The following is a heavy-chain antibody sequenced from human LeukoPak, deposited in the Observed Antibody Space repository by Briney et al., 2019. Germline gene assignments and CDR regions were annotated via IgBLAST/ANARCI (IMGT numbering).Heavy chain of an antibody. CDR3: ARFYGAGSSDY. D-gene: IGHD3-10*01. CDR2: IYSSGST. CDR1: GGSISTYY. V-gene: IGHV4-4*07. Sequence: PSEALSLTCTVSGGSISTYYWSWIRQPAGKGLEWIGRIYSSGSTNYNPSLKSRVTMSLDTSKNQFSLKLSSVTAADTAVYYCARFYGAGSSDYWGQGTLVTVSS. J-gene: IGHJ4*02.